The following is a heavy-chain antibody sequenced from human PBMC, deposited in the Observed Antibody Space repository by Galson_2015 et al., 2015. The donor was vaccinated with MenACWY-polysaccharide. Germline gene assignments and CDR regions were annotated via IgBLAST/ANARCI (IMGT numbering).Heavy chain of an antibody. V-gene: IGHV7-4-1*02. J-gene: IGHJ4*02. CDR3: ARGYDYPFRY. D-gene: IGHD3-22*01. CDR2: INTDTGNP. Sequence: SVKVSCKAFGYTFTGFSMNWVRQAPGQGPEWMGWINTDTGNPTYAQGFTGRFLFSLDTSVSTAYLQISSLKAEDTAVYYCARGYDYPFRYWGQGTLVTVSS. CDR1: GYTFTGFS.